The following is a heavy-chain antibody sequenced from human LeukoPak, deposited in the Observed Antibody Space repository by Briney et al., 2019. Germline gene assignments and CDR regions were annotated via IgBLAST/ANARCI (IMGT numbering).Heavy chain of an antibody. D-gene: IGHD3-22*01. J-gene: IGHJ4*02. CDR3: ARDGEGDYYDSSGYPRY. V-gene: IGHV1-18*01. Sequence: ASVKVSCKASGYTFTSYGISWVRQAPGQGREWMGWISAYNGNTNYAQKLQGRVTMTTDTSTSTAYMELRSLRSDDTAVYYCARDGEGDYYDSSGYPRYWGQGTLVTVSS. CDR2: ISAYNGNT. CDR1: GYTFTSYG.